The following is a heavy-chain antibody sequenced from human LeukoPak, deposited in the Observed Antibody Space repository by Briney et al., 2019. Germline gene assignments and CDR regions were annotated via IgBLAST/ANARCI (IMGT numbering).Heavy chain of an antibody. V-gene: IGHV3-48*03. J-gene: IGHJ5*02. CDR2: ISSSGSTI. Sequence: GGSLRLSCAASGFTFSSYEMNWVRQAPGKVLEWVSYISSSGSTIYYADSVKGRFTISRDNAKNSLYLQMNSLRAEDTAVYYCAREGRAYRYSSSWYPTPSWFDPWGQGTLVTVSS. CDR3: AREGRAYRYSSSWYPTPSWFDP. CDR1: GFTFSSYE. D-gene: IGHD6-13*01.